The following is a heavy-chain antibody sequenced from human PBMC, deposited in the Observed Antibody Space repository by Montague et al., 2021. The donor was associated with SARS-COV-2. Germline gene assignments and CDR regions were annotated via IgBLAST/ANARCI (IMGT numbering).Heavy chain of an antibody. CDR2: INHSGST. D-gene: IGHD3-10*01. CDR1: GGSFSGYY. V-gene: IGHV4-34*01. Sequence: SETLSLTCAVYGGSFSGYYWSWIRQPPGKGLEWIGEINHSGSTNXXPSLKSRVTISVGTSKNQFSLKLSSVTAADTAVYYCARGRRILLWFGELLSGGDYYGMDVWGQGTTVTVSS. CDR3: ARGRRILLWFGELLSGGDYYGMDV. J-gene: IGHJ6*02.